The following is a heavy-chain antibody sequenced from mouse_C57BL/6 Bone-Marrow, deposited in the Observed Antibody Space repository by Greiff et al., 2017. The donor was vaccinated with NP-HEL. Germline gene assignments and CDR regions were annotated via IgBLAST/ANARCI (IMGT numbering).Heavy chain of an antibody. J-gene: IGHJ3*01. CDR3: ARVYYGYDA. Sequence: VQLQQPGAELVKPGASVKLSCKASGYTFTSYWMQWVKQRPGQGLEWIGEIDPSDSYTNYNQKFKGKATLTVDTSSSTAYMQLSSLTSEDSAVYYCARVYYGYDAWGQGTLVTVSA. CDR2: IDPSDSYT. V-gene: IGHV1-50*01. CDR1: GYTFTSYW. D-gene: IGHD2-2*01.